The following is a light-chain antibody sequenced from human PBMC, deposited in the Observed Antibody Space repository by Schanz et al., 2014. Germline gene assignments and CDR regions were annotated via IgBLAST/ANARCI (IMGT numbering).Light chain of an antibody. J-gene: IGKJ1*01. V-gene: IGKV3-15*01. CDR2: GAS. Sequence: EIVMTQSPATLSVSPGESATLSCRASQSVGSNLGWYQQRPGQAPRLLIYGASTRATGIPGRFSGSGSGTEFTLTISSLQSEDFALYYCHQYNNWPRTFGQGTKVEIK. CDR1: QSVGSN. CDR3: HQYNNWPRT.